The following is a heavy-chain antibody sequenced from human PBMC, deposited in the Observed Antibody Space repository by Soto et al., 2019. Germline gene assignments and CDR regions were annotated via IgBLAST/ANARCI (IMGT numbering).Heavy chain of an antibody. J-gene: IGHJ2*01. D-gene: IGHD2-15*01. CDR1: GYTFSTFG. V-gene: IGHV1-18*01. CDR2: ISVEKGDT. Sequence: QVQVVQSGAEVKKPGASVKVACKASGYTFSTFGMSWVRQAPGQGLEWMGWISVEKGDTNSAQKFQDRVTLTTDTSTGTAYMELGSLTSDDTAVYYCARCYCSVGSCFTCWHFDLWGRGTLVTVSS. CDR3: ARCYCSVGSCFTCWHFDL.